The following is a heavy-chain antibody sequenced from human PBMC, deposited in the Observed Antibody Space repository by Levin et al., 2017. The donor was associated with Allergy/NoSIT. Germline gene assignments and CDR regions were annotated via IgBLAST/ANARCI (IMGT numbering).Heavy chain of an antibody. J-gene: IGHJ4*02. CDR3: ARAYSSGWYFDY. CDR1: GDSIRSYY. V-gene: IGHV4-59*01. Sequence: PSETLSLTCTVSGDSIRSYYWSWIRQPPGKGLEWIGYIYYSGNTNYNPSLKSRVTISVDTSRNQFSLKLSSVTAADTAVYYCARAYSSGWYFDYWGQGTLVTVSS. D-gene: IGHD6-19*01. CDR2: IYYSGNT.